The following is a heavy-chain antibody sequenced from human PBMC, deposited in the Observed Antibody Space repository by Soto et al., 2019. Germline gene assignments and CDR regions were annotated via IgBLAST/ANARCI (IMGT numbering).Heavy chain of an antibody. J-gene: IGHJ4*02. CDR3: ARGREFDS. V-gene: IGHV4-31*03. Sequence: PSETLSLTCTVSGGSISSGGYYWSWIRQHPGKGLEWIGYIYYSGSTYYNPSLKSRVTISVDTSKNQFSLNLRSLTAADTAVYYCARGREFDSWGQGTLVTVSS. CDR1: GGSISSGGYY. CDR2: IYYSGST.